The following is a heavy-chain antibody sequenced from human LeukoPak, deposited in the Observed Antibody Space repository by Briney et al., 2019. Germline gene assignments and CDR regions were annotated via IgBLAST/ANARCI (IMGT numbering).Heavy chain of an antibody. CDR2: IYHSGST. CDR1: GGSISSYY. Sequence: SETLSLTCTVSGGSISSYYWSWIRQPPGKGLEWIGYIYHSGSTNHNPSLKSRVTISVDTSKNQFSLKVSSVTAADTAVYHCARESRSGDGKYYFDYWGQGTLVTVFS. V-gene: IGHV4-59*01. J-gene: IGHJ4*02. CDR3: ARESRSGDGKYYFDY. D-gene: IGHD7-27*01.